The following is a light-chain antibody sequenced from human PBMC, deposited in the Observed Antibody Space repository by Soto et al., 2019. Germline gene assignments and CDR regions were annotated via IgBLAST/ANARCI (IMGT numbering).Light chain of an antibody. J-gene: IGKJ4*01. CDR2: DAS. CDR3: QQYDNLPLT. V-gene: IGKV1-33*01. Sequence: DIQMTQSPSSLSASVGDRVTITCQASQDISNYLNWYQQKPGKAPKLLIYDASNLATGVPSRFSESGSGTHFTFTISSLQPEDIATYYCQQYDNLPLTFGGGTKVEIK. CDR1: QDISNY.